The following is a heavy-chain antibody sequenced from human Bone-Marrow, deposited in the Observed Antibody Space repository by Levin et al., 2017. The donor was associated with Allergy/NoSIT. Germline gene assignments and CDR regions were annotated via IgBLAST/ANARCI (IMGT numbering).Heavy chain of an antibody. Sequence: PSETLSLTCAVYGGSFRSYFWSWIRQPPGKGLEWIGEINYSGSTNYNPSLRSRVTMTFDKSKNQFSLKLSSVTAADTAVYYCARAPELVRHWFVPWGQGTQVTVSS. D-gene: IGHD6-6*01. CDR1: GGSFRSYF. CDR2: INYSGST. V-gene: IGHV4-34*01. J-gene: IGHJ5*02. CDR3: ARAPELVRHWFVP.